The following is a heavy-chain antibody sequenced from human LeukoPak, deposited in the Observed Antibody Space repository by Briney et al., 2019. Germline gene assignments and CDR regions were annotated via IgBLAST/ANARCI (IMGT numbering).Heavy chain of an antibody. Sequence: GASVKVSCKASGYTFTSYGISWVRQAPGQGLEWMGWISAYNGNTNYAQKLQGRVTMTTDTSTSTAYMELRSLRSDDTAVYYCAREQKNYDFWSGYYTGGIDYWGQGTLVTVSS. V-gene: IGHV1-18*01. CDR1: GYTFTSYG. CDR2: ISAYNGNT. J-gene: IGHJ4*02. D-gene: IGHD3-3*01. CDR3: AREQKNYDFWSGYYTGGIDY.